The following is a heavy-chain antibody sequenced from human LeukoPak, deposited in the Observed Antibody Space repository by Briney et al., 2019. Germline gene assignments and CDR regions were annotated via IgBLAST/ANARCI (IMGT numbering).Heavy chain of an antibody. V-gene: IGHV3-30*18. CDR2: ISYDGSNK. CDR1: GFTFSSYG. D-gene: IGHD2-15*01. CDR3: AKDRERYCSGGSCYLFDY. J-gene: IGHJ4*02. Sequence: PGRSLRLSCAASGFTFSSYGMHWDRQAPGKGLEWVAVISYDGSNKYYADSVKGRFTISRDNSKNTLYLQMNSLRAEDTAVYYCAKDRERYCSGGSCYLFDYWGQGTLVTVSS.